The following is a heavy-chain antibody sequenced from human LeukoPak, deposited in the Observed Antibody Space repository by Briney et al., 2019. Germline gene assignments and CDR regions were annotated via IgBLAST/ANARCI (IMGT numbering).Heavy chain of an antibody. J-gene: IGHJ3*02. V-gene: IGHV5-51*01. CDR1: GYSFTSYW. D-gene: IGHD3-10*01. CDR2: IYPGDSDT. CDR3: ARPSMVRGIDAFDI. Sequence: GESLKISCKGTGYSFTSYWIGWVRQIPGKGLEWMGIIYPGDSDTRYSPSFQGQVTISADKSISTAYLQWSSLKASDTAMYYCARPSMVRGIDAFDIWGQGTMVTVSS.